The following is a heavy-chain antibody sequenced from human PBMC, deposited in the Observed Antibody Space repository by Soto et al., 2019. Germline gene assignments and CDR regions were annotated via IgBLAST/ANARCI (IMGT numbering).Heavy chain of an antibody. CDR2: ISYDGSNK. V-gene: IGHV3-30-3*01. D-gene: IGHD3-3*01. Sequence: PGGSLRLSCAASGFTFSSYAMHWVRQAPGKGLEWVAVISYDGSNKYYAESVKGRFTISRDNSKKSLYLQMTRLRAEYTAVYYCARAKKVLRFLECVSRQYYNCLDVWGQGTTVTVSS. J-gene: IGHJ6*01. CDR3: ARAKKVLRFLECVSRQYYNCLDV. CDR1: GFTFSSYA.